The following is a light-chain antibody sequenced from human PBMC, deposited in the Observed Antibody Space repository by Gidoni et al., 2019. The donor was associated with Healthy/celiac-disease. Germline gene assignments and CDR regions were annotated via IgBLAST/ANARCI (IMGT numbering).Light chain of an antibody. J-gene: IGKJ3*01. V-gene: IGKV1-39*01. CDR3: QKSYSTPVT. CDR2: AAS. Sequence: IQITHSPSSLSASVGDRVTITCLAIQSISSYLNWYQQKPGKAPKLLIYAASSLQSGVPSRFSGSGSGKDFTITISSLQHEDFVTYYCQKSYSTPVTFGHGTKVDIK. CDR1: QSISSY.